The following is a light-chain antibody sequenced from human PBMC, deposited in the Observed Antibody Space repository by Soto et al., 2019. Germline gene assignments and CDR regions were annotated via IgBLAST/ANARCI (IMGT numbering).Light chain of an antibody. J-gene: IGLJ2*01. CDR1: SSNIGDNF. V-gene: IGLV1-51*01. Sequence: QSVLTQPPSMSAAPGQKVPISCSGSSSNIGDNFVSWYQHLPGTAPKLLIFDTSQRPSEIPDRFFGSKSGTIATLAITGPQTGDEAVYYCATWDSKLSAVVFGGGTKLTVL. CDR2: DTS. CDR3: ATWDSKLSAVV.